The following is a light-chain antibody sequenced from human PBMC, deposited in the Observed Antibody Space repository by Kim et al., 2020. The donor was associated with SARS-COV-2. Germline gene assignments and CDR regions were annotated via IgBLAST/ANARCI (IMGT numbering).Light chain of an antibody. Sequence: QSALTQPRSVSGSPGQSVTISCTGTSSDVGAYNFVSWYQQHPGKVPKLVIYDVTKRPSGVPDRFSGSKSGNTASLTISGLQAEDDADYYCCSHAGTFYVFGGGTKVTVL. CDR2: DVT. CDR1: SSDVGAYNF. V-gene: IGLV2-11*01. J-gene: IGLJ6*01. CDR3: CSHAGTFYV.